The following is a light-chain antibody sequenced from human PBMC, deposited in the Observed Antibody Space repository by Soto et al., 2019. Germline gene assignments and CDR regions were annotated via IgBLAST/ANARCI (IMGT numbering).Light chain of an antibody. CDR1: QGLVYSDGNTY. CDR3: MQGRQWPYT. V-gene: IGKV2-30*01. J-gene: IGKJ2*01. CDR2: RVS. Sequence: DIVMTQSPLSLPVTLGQSASISCRSSQGLVYSDGNTYLSWYQQRPGQSPRRLIYRVSNRDSGVPDRFSGSGSGTDFTLTISRVQAEDVGVYFCMQGRQWPYTVGQGTQLEIK.